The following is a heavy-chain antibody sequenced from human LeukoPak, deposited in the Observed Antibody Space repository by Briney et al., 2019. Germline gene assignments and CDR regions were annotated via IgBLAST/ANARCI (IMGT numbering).Heavy chain of an antibody. CDR1: GGTFSSYA. Sequence: ASVKVSCKASGGTFSSYAISWVRQAPGQGLEWMGRIIPIFGTANYAQKFQGRVTITTDESTSTAYMELRSLRSDDTAVYYCARRYSSGWFGGAFDIWGQGTMVTVSS. D-gene: IGHD6-19*01. J-gene: IGHJ3*02. V-gene: IGHV1-69*05. CDR3: ARRYSSGWFGGAFDI. CDR2: IIPIFGTA.